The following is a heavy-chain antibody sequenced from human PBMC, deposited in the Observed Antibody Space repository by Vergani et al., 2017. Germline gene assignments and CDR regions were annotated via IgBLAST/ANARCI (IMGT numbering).Heavy chain of an antibody. CDR2: IYYSGST. D-gene: IGHD2-15*01. CDR1: GGSISSSSYY. V-gene: IGHV4-39*01. CDR3: ARRAYCSGGSCYSASVGWFDP. J-gene: IGHJ5*02. Sequence: QLQLQESGPGLVKPSETLSLTCTVSGGSISSSSYYWGWIRQPPGKGLEWIGSIYYSGSTYYNPSLKSRVTISVDTSKHQFSLKLSSVTAADTAVYYCARRAYCSGGSCYSASVGWFDPWGQGTLVTVSS.